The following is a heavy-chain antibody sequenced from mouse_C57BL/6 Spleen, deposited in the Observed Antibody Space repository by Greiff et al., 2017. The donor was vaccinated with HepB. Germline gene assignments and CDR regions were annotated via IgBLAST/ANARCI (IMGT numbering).Heavy chain of an antibody. D-gene: IGHD2-3*01. J-gene: IGHJ2*01. Sequence: LVESGAELARPGASVKLSCKASGYTFTSYGISWVKQRTGQGLEWIGEIYPRSGNTYYNEKFKGKATLTADKSSSTAYMELRSLTSEDSAVYFCARGGIYDGYYVDFDYWGQGTTLTVSS. V-gene: IGHV1-81*01. CDR1: GYTFTSYG. CDR3: ARGGIYDGYYVDFDY. CDR2: IYPRSGNT.